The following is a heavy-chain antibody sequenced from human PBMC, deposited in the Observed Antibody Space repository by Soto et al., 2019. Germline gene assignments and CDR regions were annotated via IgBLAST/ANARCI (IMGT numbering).Heavy chain of an antibody. Sequence: KGLEWVSAISGSGGSTYYADCVKGRSTISRDNYKNTLYLHMNSLIAEDTAVYYCAKWGGYEPRHFDYWGQGPLVTVSS. CDR2: ISGSGGST. D-gene: IGHD5-12*01. V-gene: IGHV3-23*01. CDR3: AKWGGYEPRHFDY. J-gene: IGHJ4*02.